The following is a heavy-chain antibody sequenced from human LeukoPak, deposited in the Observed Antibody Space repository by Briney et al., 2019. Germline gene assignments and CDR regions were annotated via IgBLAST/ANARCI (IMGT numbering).Heavy chain of an antibody. J-gene: IGHJ4*02. CDR3: AREPGIATWYFDY. Sequence: SGGSLRLSCAASGFTFSSYAMHWVRQAPGKGLEWVAVISYDGSNKYYADSVKGRFTISRDNSKNTLYLQMNSLRAEDTAVYYCAREPGIATWYFDYWGQGTLVTVSS. D-gene: IGHD6-13*01. CDR2: ISYDGSNK. CDR1: GFTFSSYA. V-gene: IGHV3-30-3*01.